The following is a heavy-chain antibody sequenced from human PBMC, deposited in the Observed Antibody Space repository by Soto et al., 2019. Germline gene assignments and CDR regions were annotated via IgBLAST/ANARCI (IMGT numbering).Heavy chain of an antibody. J-gene: IGHJ4*02. CDR1: GGSFSGYY. CDR3: ARGERGYSYGLDY. D-gene: IGHD5-18*01. CDR2: INHSGST. V-gene: IGHV4-34*01. Sequence: QVQLQQWGAGLLKPSETLSLTCAVYGGSFSGYYWSWIRQPPGKGLEWMGEINHSGSTNYNPSLKSRVTISVDTSKNQFSLKRSSVTAADTAVYYCARGERGYSYGLDYWGQGTLVTVSS.